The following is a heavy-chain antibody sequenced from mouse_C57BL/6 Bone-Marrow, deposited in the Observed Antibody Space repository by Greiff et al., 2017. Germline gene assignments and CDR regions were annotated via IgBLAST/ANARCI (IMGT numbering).Heavy chain of an antibody. CDR3: GRRDGSRGRFAY. D-gene: IGHD1-1*01. CDR2: IRSKSNNYAT. V-gene: IGHV10-1*01. Sequence: EAGGGLVQPKGSLKLSCAASGFSFNTYAMNWVRQAPGKGLEWVARIRSKSNNYATYYADSVKDRFTIFRDDSESMLYLQMNNLKTEDTAMYYCGRRDGSRGRFAYWGQGTLVTVSA. J-gene: IGHJ3*01. CDR1: GFSFNTYA.